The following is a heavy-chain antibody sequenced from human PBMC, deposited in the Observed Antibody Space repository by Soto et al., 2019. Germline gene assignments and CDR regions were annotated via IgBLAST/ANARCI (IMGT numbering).Heavy chain of an antibody. J-gene: IGHJ4*02. D-gene: IGHD3-10*01. CDR3: ARDRPYGSGTYHEF. V-gene: IGHV1-69*04. CDR2: VIPILAIS. Sequence: QVQLVQSGAEVKKPGPSVKVSCKASGDTFSTYPISWVRQAPGQGLEWMGRVIPILAISNYAQSFQGRVTITADKSTSTAYMELTSLRSGDTALYYCARDRPYGSGTYHEFWGQGTLVTVSS. CDR1: GDTFSTYP.